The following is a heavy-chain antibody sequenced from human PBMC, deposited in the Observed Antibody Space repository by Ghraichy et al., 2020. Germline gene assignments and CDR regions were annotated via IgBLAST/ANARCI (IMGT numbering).Heavy chain of an antibody. CDR1: GYTFTNYG. D-gene: IGHD3-22*01. J-gene: IGHJ4*02. CDR3: AREPITYYYDRNHYFDY. Sequence: ASVKVSCEASGYTFTNYGVSWVRQAPGQGLEWMGWISANNGNTYYAQKFQGRVIMTVDTSTNTADMELRSLRSDDTAVYYCAREPITYYYDRNHYFDYWGQGTLVTVPS. CDR2: ISANNGNT. V-gene: IGHV1-18*04.